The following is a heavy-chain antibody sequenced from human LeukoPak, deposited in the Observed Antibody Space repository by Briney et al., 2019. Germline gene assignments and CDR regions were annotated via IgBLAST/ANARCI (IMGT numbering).Heavy chain of an antibody. V-gene: IGHV3-48*01. D-gene: IGHD1-14*01. CDR1: GFTFSNYN. CDR2: ISSSSSAI. J-gene: IGHJ4*02. CDR3: ARRGWSSITSTLYYFDY. Sequence: GGSLRLSCAASGFTFSNYNMNWVRQAPGKGLEWVSCISSSSSAIYYADSVKGRFTISRDNAKNSLYLQMNSLRAEDTAVYYCARRGWSSITSTLYYFDYWGQGTLVTVSS.